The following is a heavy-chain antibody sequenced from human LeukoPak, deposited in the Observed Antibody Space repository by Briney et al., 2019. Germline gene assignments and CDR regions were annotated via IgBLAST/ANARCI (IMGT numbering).Heavy chain of an antibody. CDR2: IRNRANNYAT. CDR3: SGYDYGMDV. Sequence: GGSLRLSCEASVFIFSDSAIHWVRQAPGKGLEWVGRIRNRANNYATVYSASVEGRFSMSRDDSKNTAYLQMSSLKTEDTAIYYCSGYDYGMDVWGQGTTVTVSS. V-gene: IGHV3-73*01. J-gene: IGHJ6*02. CDR1: VFIFSDSA.